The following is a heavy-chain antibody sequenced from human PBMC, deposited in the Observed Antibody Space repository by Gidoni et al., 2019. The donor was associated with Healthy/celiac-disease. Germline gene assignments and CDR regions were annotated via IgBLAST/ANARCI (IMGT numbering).Heavy chain of an antibody. J-gene: IGHJ4*02. V-gene: IGHV3-9*01. CDR3: ARDGELELPGYMDY. CDR2: IRWNRSII. Sequence: EVQLVESGGGLVQPGRSLRLSCAASGFTFDDYAMHWVRQDPGKGLEWVSGIRWNRSIIGYADSVKGRFTISRDNAKHSLYLEKNSLRAEDTAVYYWARDGELELPGYMDYWGQGTMVTVSS. CDR1: GFTFDDYA. D-gene: IGHD1-7*01.